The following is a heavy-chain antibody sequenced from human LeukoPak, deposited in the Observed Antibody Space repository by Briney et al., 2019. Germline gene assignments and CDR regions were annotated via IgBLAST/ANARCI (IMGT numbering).Heavy chain of an antibody. J-gene: IGHJ5*02. CDR3: ARDRTIGLPDWFDP. Sequence: SVKVSCKASGGTFSSYAISWVRKAPGQGLEWMGRIIPIFGIANYAQKFQGRVTITADKSTSTAYMELSSLRSEDTAVYYCARDRTIGLPDWFDPWGQGTLVTVSS. V-gene: IGHV1-69*04. CDR2: IIPIFGIA. CDR1: GGTFSSYA. D-gene: IGHD4/OR15-4a*01.